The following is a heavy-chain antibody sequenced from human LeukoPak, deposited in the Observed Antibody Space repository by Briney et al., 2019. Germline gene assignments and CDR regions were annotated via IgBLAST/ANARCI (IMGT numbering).Heavy chain of an antibody. CDR3: ARDRRYCSSTSCLIDNWIDP. D-gene: IGHD2-2*01. J-gene: IGHJ5*02. CDR2: INTNTGNP. CDR1: GYTFTSYA. Sequence: ASVKVSCKASGYTFTSYAMNWARQAPGQGLEWMGWINTNTGNPTYAQGFTGRFVFSLDTSVSTAYLQISSLKAEDTAVYYCARDRRYCSSTSCLIDNWIDPWGQGTLVTVSS. V-gene: IGHV7-4-1*02.